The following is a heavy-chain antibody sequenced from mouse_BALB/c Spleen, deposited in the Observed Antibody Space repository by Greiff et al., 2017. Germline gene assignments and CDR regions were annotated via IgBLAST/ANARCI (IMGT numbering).Heavy chain of an antibody. Sequence: QVQLKESGAELVRPGSSVKISCKASGYAFSSYWMNWVKQRPGQGLEWIGQIYPGDGDTNYNGKFKGKAILTADKSSSTAYMQLSSLTSEDSAVYFCARGNSSGYNYAMDYWGQGTSVTVSS. CDR3: ARGNSSGYNYAMDY. D-gene: IGHD3-1*01. V-gene: IGHV1-80*01. J-gene: IGHJ4*01. CDR1: GYAFSSYW. CDR2: IYPGDGDT.